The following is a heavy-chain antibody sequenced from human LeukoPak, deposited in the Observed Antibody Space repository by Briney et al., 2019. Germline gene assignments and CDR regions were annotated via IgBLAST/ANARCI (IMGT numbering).Heavy chain of an antibody. V-gene: IGHV1-46*01. CDR3: ASSVSGYSGYDWPYYFDY. CDR1: GYTFTSYY. D-gene: IGHD5-12*01. J-gene: IGHJ4*02. Sequence: GASVKVSCKASGYTFTSYYVHWVRQAPGQGLEWMGIINPSGGSTSYAQKFQGRVTMTRDTSTSTVYMELSSLRSEDTAVYYCASSVSGYSGYDWPYYFDYWGQGTLVTVSS. CDR2: INPSGGST.